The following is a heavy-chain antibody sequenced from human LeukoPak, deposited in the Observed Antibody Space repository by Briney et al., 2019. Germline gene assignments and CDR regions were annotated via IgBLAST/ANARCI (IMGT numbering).Heavy chain of an antibody. CDR3: ARDRGYSYGYWYFDL. CDR1: GASISIYY. Sequence: SETLSLTCTVPGASISIYYWRWLRQPAGKGLEWTGRIYTSGSGHYSPSLKSRVTMSVDTSKNQFSLKLSSVTAADTAVYYCARDRGYSYGYWYFDLWGRGTLVTVSS. D-gene: IGHD5-18*01. J-gene: IGHJ2*01. CDR2: IYTSGSG. V-gene: IGHV4-4*07.